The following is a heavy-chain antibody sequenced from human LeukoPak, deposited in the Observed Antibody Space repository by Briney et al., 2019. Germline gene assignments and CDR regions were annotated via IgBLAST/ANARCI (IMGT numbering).Heavy chain of an antibody. V-gene: IGHV1-69*05. CDR2: IIPIFGTA. CDR3: ARGARIAAAGTFSAFDY. CDR1: GGTFSSYA. J-gene: IGHJ4*02. Sequence: SVKVSCKASGGTFSSYAISWVRQAPGQGLEWMGRIIPIFGTANYAQKFQGRVTITTDESTSTAYMELSSLRSEDTAVYYCARGARIAAAGTFSAFDYWGQGTLVTASS. D-gene: IGHD6-13*01.